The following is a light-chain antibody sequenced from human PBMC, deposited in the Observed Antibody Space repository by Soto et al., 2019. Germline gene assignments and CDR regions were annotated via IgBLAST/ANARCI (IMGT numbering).Light chain of an antibody. CDR3: NSYSKSCTLDVV. CDR1: SRDVGGYNY. V-gene: IGLV2-14*01. J-gene: IGLJ2*01. CDR2: DVS. Sequence: QSVLTQPASVSGSPGQSITISCTGTSRDVGGYNYVSWYQQHPGKAPKLMIYDVSNRPSGGSNRFSCSKSGNTASLTISGVQAEDRAGYYWNSYSKSCTLDVVFGGGTKVTVL.